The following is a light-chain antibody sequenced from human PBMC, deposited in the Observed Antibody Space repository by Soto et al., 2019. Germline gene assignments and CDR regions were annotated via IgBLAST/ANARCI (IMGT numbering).Light chain of an antibody. Sequence: DRVMTQSPATLSVAPGERVAFSCRASQGVSRKLAWYQHKPGQAPRLLISGASTGATGIPARFSGSGSGTEFTLTISSLQSEDFAVYYCQQYGSLPLTFGGGTKVDIK. CDR1: QGVSRK. J-gene: IGKJ4*01. CDR3: QQYGSLPLT. CDR2: GAS. V-gene: IGKV3-15*01.